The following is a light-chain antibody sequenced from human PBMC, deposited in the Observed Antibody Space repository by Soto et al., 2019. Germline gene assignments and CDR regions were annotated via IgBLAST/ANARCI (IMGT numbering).Light chain of an antibody. Sequence: DIQMTQSPSTLSASVGDRVTITCRASQSISNWLAWYQQKPGRAPKLLIYKASSLESGVPSRFSGSGSGTEFTLTIRSLQPDDFATYYCQQYYTYSSLTFXGGTKVDI. CDR1: QSISNW. J-gene: IGKJ4*01. V-gene: IGKV1-5*03. CDR2: KAS. CDR3: QQYYTYSSLT.